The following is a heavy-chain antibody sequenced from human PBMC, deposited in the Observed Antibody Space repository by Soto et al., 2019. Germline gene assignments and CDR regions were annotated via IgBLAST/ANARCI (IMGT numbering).Heavy chain of an antibody. CDR1: GVSISSYY. V-gene: IGHV4-59*01. J-gene: IGHJ4*02. D-gene: IGHD1-1*01. CDR2: IYYSGYT. Sequence: PSETLSLTCTVSGVSISSYYWSWIRQPPGKGLEWIGYIYYSGYTNSNPSLKSRVTISLDTSNNQFSLKLNSVTAADAAVYYCASVPGGYNYYFGYWGQGTLVTVSS. CDR3: ASVPGGYNYYFGY.